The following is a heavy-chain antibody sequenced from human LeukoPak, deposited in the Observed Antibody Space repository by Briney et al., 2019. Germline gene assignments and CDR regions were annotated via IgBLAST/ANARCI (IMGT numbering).Heavy chain of an antibody. V-gene: IGHV1-46*01. CDR3: AKTGGDSVLYYYYMDV. D-gene: IGHD3-10*01. CDR2: INPSGGST. Sequence: ASVKVSCKASGYTFTSYYMHWVRQAPGQGLEWMGIINPSGGSTSYAQKFQGRVTMTRDTSTSTVYMELSSLRSEDTAVYYCAKTGGDSVLYYYYMDVWGKGTTVTVSS. J-gene: IGHJ6*03. CDR1: GYTFTSYY.